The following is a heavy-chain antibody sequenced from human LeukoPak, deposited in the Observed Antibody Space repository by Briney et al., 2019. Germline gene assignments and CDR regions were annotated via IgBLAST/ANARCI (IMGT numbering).Heavy chain of an antibody. D-gene: IGHD6-19*01. J-gene: IGHJ5*02. Sequence: SQTLSLTCAISGAGVSINSTAWNWISKSPWKGLEWLGRTFHRSKWYNDYAVSVKSRITINPDTSKNQFSLQLNSVTPEDTAVYYCARGAGAGNNWFDPWGQGTLVTVSS. CDR3: ARGAGAGNNWFDP. CDR2: TFHRSKWYN. CDR1: GAGVSINSTA. V-gene: IGHV6-1*01.